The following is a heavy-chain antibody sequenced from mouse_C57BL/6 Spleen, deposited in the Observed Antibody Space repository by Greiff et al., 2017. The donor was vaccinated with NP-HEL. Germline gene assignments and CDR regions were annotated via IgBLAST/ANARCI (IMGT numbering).Heavy chain of an antibody. Sequence: VKLLQSGPGLVQPSQSLSITCTVSGFSLTSYGVHWVRQSPGKGLEWLGVIWRGGSTDYNAAFISRLSISKDNSKSQVFFKMNSLQADDTAIYYCARTSEYYFDYWGQGTTLTVSS. CDR3: ARTSEYYFDY. J-gene: IGHJ2*01. V-gene: IGHV2-2*01. CDR1: GFSLTSYG. CDR2: IWRGGST.